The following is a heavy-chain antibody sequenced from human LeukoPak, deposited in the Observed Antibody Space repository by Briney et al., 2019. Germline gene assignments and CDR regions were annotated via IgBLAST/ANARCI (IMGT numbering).Heavy chain of an antibody. D-gene: IGHD6-19*01. CDR1: GGSISSGGYY. CDR2: IYYSGST. CDR3: ALEVVAGIQH. V-gene: IGHV4-31*09. J-gene: IGHJ1*01. Sequence: PSETLSLTCTVSGGSISSGGYYWSRIRQHPGKGLEWIGYIYYSGSTYYNPSLKSRVTISVDKSKNQFSLRLSSVTAADTAVYYCALEVVAGIQHWGQGTLVTVSS.